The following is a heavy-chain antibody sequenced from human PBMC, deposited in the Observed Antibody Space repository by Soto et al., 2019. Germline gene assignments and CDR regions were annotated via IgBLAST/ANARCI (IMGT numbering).Heavy chain of an antibody. Sequence: SETLSLTCTVSGGSISSYYWSWIRQPPGKGLEWIGYIYYTGSTNYNPSLKSRVTISVDTSKNQFSLQLSSVTAADTAVYYCARRWGRTFDYWGQGTLVTVSS. J-gene: IGHJ4*02. CDR3: ARRWGRTFDY. D-gene: IGHD7-27*01. V-gene: IGHV4-59*01. CDR1: GGSISSYY. CDR2: IYYTGST.